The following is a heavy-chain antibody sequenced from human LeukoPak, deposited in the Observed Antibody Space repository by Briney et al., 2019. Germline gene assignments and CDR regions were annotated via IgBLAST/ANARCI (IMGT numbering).Heavy chain of an antibody. CDR3: ARYSGTFSNSYFDC. Sequence: GGSLRLSCAASGFTVSSNDMSWVRQAPGKGLEWVSLIYSGRSTYYADSVKGRFIISRDNSKNTLYLQMNSLRAEDTAVYYCARYSGTFSNSYFDCWGQGTLVTVSS. J-gene: IGHJ4*02. CDR1: GFTVSSND. CDR2: IYSGRST. V-gene: IGHV3-66*01. D-gene: IGHD1-26*01.